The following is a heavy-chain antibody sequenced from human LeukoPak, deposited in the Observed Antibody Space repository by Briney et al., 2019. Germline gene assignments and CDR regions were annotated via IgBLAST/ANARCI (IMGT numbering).Heavy chain of an antibody. Sequence: SETLSLTCAVYGGSFSAYYWGWIRQPPGKGLEWIGEIDHSGSTNYNPSLKSRVTISVDTSKNQFSLKLSSVTAADTAVYYCAGWYASGWGQIDYWGQGTLVTVSS. CDR1: GGSFSAYY. J-gene: IGHJ4*02. D-gene: IGHD6-19*01. CDR2: IDHSGST. CDR3: AGWYASGWGQIDY. V-gene: IGHV4-34*01.